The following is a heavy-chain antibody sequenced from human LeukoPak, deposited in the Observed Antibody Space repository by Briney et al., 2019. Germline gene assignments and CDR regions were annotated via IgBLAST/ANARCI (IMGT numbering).Heavy chain of an antibody. CDR1: GFTFSTYT. CDR2: ISTSRNYI. CDR3: AKEGTMTPIPIGTDY. V-gene: IGHV3-21*04. D-gene: IGHD2-21*02. J-gene: IGHJ4*02. Sequence: MAGGSLRLSCAASGFTFSTYTMNWVRQAPGKGLEWVSSISTSRNYIYYADSVKGRFTISRDNANNSLYLQMNSLRAEDTAVYYCAKEGTMTPIPIGTDYWGQGTLVTVSS.